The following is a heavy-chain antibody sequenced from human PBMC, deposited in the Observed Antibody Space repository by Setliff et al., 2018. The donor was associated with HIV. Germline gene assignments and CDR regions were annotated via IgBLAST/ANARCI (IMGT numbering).Heavy chain of an antibody. CDR1: GGSVNDFY. CDR3: ATLDHSGGNFLAY. V-gene: IGHV4-4*09. D-gene: IGHD2-21*02. CDR2: IHSSGST. J-gene: IGHJ4*02. Sequence: PSETLSPTCTVSGGSVNDFYCNWIRQPPGKGPEWIGYIHSSGSTIYNPSLKSRITISLDTSKEQFSLELSSATAADTAVYYCATLDHSGGNFLAYWGQGSLVTVSS.